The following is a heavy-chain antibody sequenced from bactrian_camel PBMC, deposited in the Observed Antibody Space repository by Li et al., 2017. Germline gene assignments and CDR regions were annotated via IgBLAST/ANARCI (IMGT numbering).Heavy chain of an antibody. CDR2: IYTGGGST. CDR3: AARLGNVPCSVATIATMKGYPIDGY. V-gene: IGHV3S40*01. CDR1: GYTYSPSD. Sequence: DVQLVESGGGSVQTGGSLRLSCVASGYTYSPSDCMGWFRQAPGKEREGVAAIYTGGGSTYYADSVKGRFTISQDNAKNTVYLQMNSLKPEDTAMYYCAARLGNVPCSVATIATMKGYPIDGYWGQGTQVTVS. D-gene: IGHD4*01. J-gene: IGHJ4*01.